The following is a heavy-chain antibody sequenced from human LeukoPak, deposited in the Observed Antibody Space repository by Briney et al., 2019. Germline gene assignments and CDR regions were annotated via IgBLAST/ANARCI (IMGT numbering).Heavy chain of an antibody. V-gene: IGHV3-30*02. CDR3: AKDSRRWKTYYYDSSGLYYFDY. CDR1: GFTFSTFG. CDR2: IRYDGSNK. J-gene: IGHJ4*02. Sequence: GGSLRLSCAASGFAASGFTFSTFGMHWVRQAPGKGLEWVAFIRYDGSNKYYADSVKGRFTISRDNSKNTLYLQMNNLRDEDTAVYYCAKDSRRWKTYYYDSSGLYYFDYWGQGTLVTVSS. D-gene: IGHD3-22*01.